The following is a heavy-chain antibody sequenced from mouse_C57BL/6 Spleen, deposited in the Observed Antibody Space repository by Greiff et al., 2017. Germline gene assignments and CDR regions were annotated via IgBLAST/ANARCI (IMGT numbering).Heavy chain of an antibody. Sequence: QVQLQQSGAELVRPGASVKLSCKASGYTFTDYYINWVKQRPGQGLEWIARIYPGSGNTYYNEKFKGKATLTAEKSSSTAYMQLSSLTSEDSAVYFCARGLEAFDYWGQGTTLTVSS. CDR3: ARGLEAFDY. J-gene: IGHJ2*01. CDR1: GYTFTDYY. CDR2: IYPGSGNT. V-gene: IGHV1-76*01.